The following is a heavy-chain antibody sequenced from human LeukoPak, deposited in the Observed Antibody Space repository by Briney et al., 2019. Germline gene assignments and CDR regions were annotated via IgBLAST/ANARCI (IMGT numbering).Heavy chain of an antibody. D-gene: IGHD1-14*01. CDR1: SGSYRVYY. Sequence: SETLPSTAAVYSGSYRVYYWIGIRQPPGKGLEWIGEINHSGSTNYNPSLKSRVTISVDTSSNQFSLRLSSVTAAGTAVYYCGQTHTGYFDAWGKGTLVTVSS. CDR3: GQTHTGYFDA. J-gene: IGHJ5*02. CDR2: INHSGST. V-gene: IGHV4-34*01.